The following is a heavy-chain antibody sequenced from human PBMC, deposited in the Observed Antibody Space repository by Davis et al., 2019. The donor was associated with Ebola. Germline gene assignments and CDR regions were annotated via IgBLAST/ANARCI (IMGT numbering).Heavy chain of an antibody. Sequence: SETLSLTCTVSGGSISSYYWSWIRQPPGKGLEWIGYIYYSGSTNYNPSLKSRVTISVDTSKNQFSLKLSSVTAADTAVYYCARGAVAGTYDYWGQGTLVTVSS. CDR3: ARGAVAGTYDY. J-gene: IGHJ4*02. V-gene: IGHV4-59*01. CDR1: GGSISSYY. CDR2: IYYSGST. D-gene: IGHD6-19*01.